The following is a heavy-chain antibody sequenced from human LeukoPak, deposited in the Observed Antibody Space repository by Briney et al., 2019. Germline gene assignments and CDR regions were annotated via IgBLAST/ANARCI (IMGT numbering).Heavy chain of an antibody. D-gene: IGHD2-21*02. CDR1: GGSISSISYY. Sequence: SETLSLTRTVPGGSISSISYYWGWIRQPPGRGLEWLGSIYYSGSTYYNPSLKSRVSISTDTAKDQFSLNLRSVTAADTAVYYCARGRGDSPYSFDYWGQGTLVTVSS. CDR3: ARGRGDSPYSFDY. J-gene: IGHJ4*02. CDR2: IYYSGST. V-gene: IGHV4-39*07.